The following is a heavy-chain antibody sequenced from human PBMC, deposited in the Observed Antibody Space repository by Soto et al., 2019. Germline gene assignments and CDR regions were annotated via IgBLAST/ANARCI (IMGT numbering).Heavy chain of an antibody. D-gene: IGHD3-3*01. Sequence: VQLQESGPGLVRASETLSLTCTVSGGSLSGCYWTWIRQPAGKGLEWIGRIYSSGTTKYNPALKSRVTMSLDTSKNQFSLSLSSVTAMDTAVYYCARGQRFSDWFDPWGPGTLVTVSS. CDR3: ARGQRFSDWFDP. CDR2: IYSSGTT. CDR1: GGSLSGCY. J-gene: IGHJ5*02. V-gene: IGHV4-4*07.